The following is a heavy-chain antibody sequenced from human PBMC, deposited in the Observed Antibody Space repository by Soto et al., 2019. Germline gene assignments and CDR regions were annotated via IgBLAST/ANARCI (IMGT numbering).Heavy chain of an antibody. V-gene: IGHV4-31*03. D-gene: IGHD5-12*01. J-gene: IGHJ5*01. CDR2: IYSSGST. CDR3: ANSVLMATIPDS. CDR1: GGSVSTGGYY. Sequence: PSETLSLTCTVSGGSVSTGGYYWSWIRHLPGEGLEWIGYIYSSGSTYYNPSLKGRLTISLDTSKNQFSLMLTSVTAADTAVYYCANSVLMATIPDSWGQGTLVTVSS.